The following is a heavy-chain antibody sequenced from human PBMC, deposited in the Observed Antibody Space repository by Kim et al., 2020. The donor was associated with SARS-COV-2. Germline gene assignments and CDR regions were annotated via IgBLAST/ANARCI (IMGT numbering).Heavy chain of an antibody. J-gene: IGHJ4*02. CDR1: GDSVSNNTAA. Sequence: SQTLSLTCAISGDSVSNNTAAWTWIRQSPSRGFEWLGRTYYSSKWYFTYAASVRSRITIKPDTSKNQFSLHLSSMTLEDTAVYYCARTTFEILTGYYNAFDFWAQGTLVTVSS. V-gene: IGHV6-1*01. CDR3: ARTTFEILTGYYNAFDF. CDR2: TYYSSKWYF. D-gene: IGHD3-9*01.